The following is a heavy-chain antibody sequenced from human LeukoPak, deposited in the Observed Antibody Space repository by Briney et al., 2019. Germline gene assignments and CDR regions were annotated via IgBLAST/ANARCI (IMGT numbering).Heavy chain of an antibody. CDR2: IIPIFGTA. V-gene: IGHV1-69*06. J-gene: IGHJ4*02. D-gene: IGHD6-19*01. CDR1: GGTFGSYA. CDR3: ARVPSGWYYFDY. Sequence: SVKVSCKASGGTFGSYAISWVRQAPGQGLEWMGGIIPIFGTANYAQKFQGRVTITADKSTSTAYMELSSLRSEDTAVYYCARVPSGWYYFDYWGQGTLVTVSS.